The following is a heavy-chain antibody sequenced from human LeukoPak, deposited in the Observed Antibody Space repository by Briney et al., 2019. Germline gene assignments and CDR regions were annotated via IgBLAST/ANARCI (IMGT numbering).Heavy chain of an antibody. J-gene: IGHJ4*02. Sequence: PSETLSLTCAVYGGSFSGYYWSWIRQPPGKGLEWIGEINHSGGTNYNPSLKSRVTISVDTSKNQFSLKLSFVTAADTAVYYCARGWNEAYSSSSGDFDYWGQGTLVTVSS. CDR2: INHSGGT. V-gene: IGHV4-34*01. CDR1: GGSFSGYY. D-gene: IGHD6-13*01. CDR3: ARGWNEAYSSSSGDFDY.